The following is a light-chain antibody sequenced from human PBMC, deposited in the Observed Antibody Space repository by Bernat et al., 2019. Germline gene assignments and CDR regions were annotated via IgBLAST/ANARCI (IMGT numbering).Light chain of an antibody. CDR2: GAS. V-gene: IGKV3-15*01. Sequence: EIVMTQSPATLSVSPGETATLSCRASQSVSSNLAWYQQKTGQAPRRLFHGASTRATGIPARFSGSGSGTEFTLTISSLQSEDSAVYYCQQYNNWPPGTFCQGTRLEI. J-gene: IGKJ5*01. CDR3: QQYNNWPPGT. CDR1: QSVSSN.